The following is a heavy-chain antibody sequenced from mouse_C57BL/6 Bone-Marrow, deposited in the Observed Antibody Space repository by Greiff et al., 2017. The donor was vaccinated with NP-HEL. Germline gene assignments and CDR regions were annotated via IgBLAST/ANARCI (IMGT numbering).Heavy chain of an antibody. D-gene: IGHD2-4*01. CDR1: GFTFTDYY. Sequence: EVKLMESGGGLVQPGGSLSLSCAASGFTFTDYYMSWVRQPPGKALEWVGFIRNKANGYTIEYSASVKGRFTISRDNPQSILYLQMNALRAKDSATYYCARSIYYDYTDDPFYGMDYWGQGTSVTVSS. J-gene: IGHJ4*01. CDR3: ARSIYYDYTDDPFYGMDY. V-gene: IGHV7-3*01. CDR2: IRNKANGYTI.